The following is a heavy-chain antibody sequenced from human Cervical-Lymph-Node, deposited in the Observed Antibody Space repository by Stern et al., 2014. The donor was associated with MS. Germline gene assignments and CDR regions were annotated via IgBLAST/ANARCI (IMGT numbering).Heavy chain of an antibody. CDR3: AREMAIINDY. Sequence: QVQLLESGGGVVQPGRSLRLSCAASGFTFSSCPMHWVRQAPGKGLEWVAAISYDGSNKCYADSVKGRFTISRDNSKSTLYLQMNSLRNEDRAVYYCAREMAIINDYWGQGALVTVSS. V-gene: IGHV3-30-3*01. CDR1: GFTFSSCP. J-gene: IGHJ4*02. D-gene: IGHD5-24*01. CDR2: ISYDGSNK.